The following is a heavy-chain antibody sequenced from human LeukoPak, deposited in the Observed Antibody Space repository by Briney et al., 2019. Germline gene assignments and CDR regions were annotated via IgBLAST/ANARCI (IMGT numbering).Heavy chain of an antibody. V-gene: IGHV3-30*02. D-gene: IGHD2-2*01. CDR2: IRYDGSNK. Sequence: PEGSLRLSCAASGFTFSSYGMHWVRQAPGKGLEWVAFIRYDGSNKYYADSVKGRFTISRDNSKNTLYLQMNSLRAEDTAVYYCAKDGGSIVVVPAVDLDYWGQGTLVTVSS. J-gene: IGHJ4*02. CDR1: GFTFSSYG. CDR3: AKDGGSIVVVPAVDLDY.